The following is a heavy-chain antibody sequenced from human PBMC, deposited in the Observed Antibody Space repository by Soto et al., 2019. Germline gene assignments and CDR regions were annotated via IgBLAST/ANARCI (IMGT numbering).Heavy chain of an antibody. D-gene: IGHD3-3*01. V-gene: IGHV3-23*01. Sequence: GGSLRDPWGGSGVTLSSDGNSVVRQAPGKGLEWVSAISGSGGSTYSADSVKGRFTISRDNSKNTLYLQMNSLRAEDTAVYYCAKTHYVLRFLEWFPRRTHNHMGAGFDYWGQGTLVTVSS. CDR3: AKTHYVLRFLEWFPRRTHNHMGAGFDY. CDR2: ISGSGGST. CDR1: GVTLSSDG. J-gene: IGHJ4*02.